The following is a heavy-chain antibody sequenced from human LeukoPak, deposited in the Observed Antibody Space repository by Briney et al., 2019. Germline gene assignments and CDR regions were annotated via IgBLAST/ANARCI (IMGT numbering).Heavy chain of an antibody. CDR2: IWYDGSNK. J-gene: IGHJ4*02. D-gene: IGHD6-19*01. CDR3: ATAVASSSGWYADY. CDR1: GFTFRSYG. Sequence: PGGSLRLSCAASGFTFRSYGMHWVRPAPGKGLEWVAVIWYDGSNKYYADSVKGRFTVSRDNSKNTLYLQMNSLRAEDTAVYYCATAVASSSGWYADYWGQGTLVTVSS. V-gene: IGHV3-33*01.